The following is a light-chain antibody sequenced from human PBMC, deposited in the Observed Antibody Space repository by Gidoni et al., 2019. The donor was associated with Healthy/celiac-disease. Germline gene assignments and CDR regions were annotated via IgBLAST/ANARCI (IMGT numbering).Light chain of an antibody. J-gene: IGKJ4*01. CDR2: VAS. V-gene: IGKV3-20*01. CDR3: QKYGSQLT. CDR1: QRVSSSY. Sequence: DIVLTQSPGTLSLSPGERATLSCRASQRVSSSYLAWYQQKPGQAPRLLIYVASSRATGITDRFSGSGSETDFTLTISRLEAEDFAVYYCQKYGSQLTFGGGTKVEIK.